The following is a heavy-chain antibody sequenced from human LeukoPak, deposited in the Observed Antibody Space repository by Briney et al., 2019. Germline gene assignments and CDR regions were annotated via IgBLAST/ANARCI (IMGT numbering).Heavy chain of an antibody. CDR2: MNPNSGNT. CDR1: GYTFTSYD. D-gene: IGHD6-6*01. Sequence: ASVKVSCKASGYTFTSYDINWVRQATGQGLEWMGWMNPNSGNTGYAQKFQGRVTMTRKTSISTAYMELSSLRSEDTAVYYCARWSSSSIGGFDYWGQGTLVTVSS. V-gene: IGHV1-8*01. J-gene: IGHJ4*02. CDR3: ARWSSSSIGGFDY.